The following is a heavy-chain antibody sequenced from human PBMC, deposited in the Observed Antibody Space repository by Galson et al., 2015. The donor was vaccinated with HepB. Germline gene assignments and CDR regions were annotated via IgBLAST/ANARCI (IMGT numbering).Heavy chain of an antibody. J-gene: IGHJ5*02. V-gene: IGHV3-48*04. Sequence: SLRLSCAASGFTFSSYSMNWVRQAPGKGLEWVSYISSSSSTIYYADSVKGRFTISRDNAKNSLYLQMNSLKASDTAMYYCARLSRPGYYDFWSGPTNWFDPWGQGTLVTVSS. CDR1: GFTFSSYS. CDR2: ISSSSSTI. CDR3: ARLSRPGYYDFWSGPTNWFDP. D-gene: IGHD3-3*01.